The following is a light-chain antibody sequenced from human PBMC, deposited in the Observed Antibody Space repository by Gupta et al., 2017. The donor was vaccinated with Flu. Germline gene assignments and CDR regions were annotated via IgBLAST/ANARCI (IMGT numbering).Light chain of an antibody. J-gene: IGKJ2*03. CDR3: QQYSSYSGYS. Sequence: TITCRASQTINGWLAWYQQKPGKAPKLLIYQASILESGVPSRFSGSGSGTEFTLTISCLQPDDFATYYCQQYSSYSGYSFGQGTKLEIK. CDR2: QAS. V-gene: IGKV1-5*03. CDR1: QTINGW.